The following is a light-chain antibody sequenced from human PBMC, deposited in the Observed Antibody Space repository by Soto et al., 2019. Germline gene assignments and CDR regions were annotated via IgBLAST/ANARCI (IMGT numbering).Light chain of an antibody. CDR2: EVS. Sequence: QSVLTQPASVSGSPGQSITISCTGTSSDVGGYNYVSWYQQHPGKAPKFMIYEVSNRPSGVSNRFSGSKSGNTASLTISGLQAEDEADYYCSSYTSSNTYVSGTGTKVTVL. CDR3: SSYTSSNTYV. J-gene: IGLJ1*01. CDR1: SSDVGGYNY. V-gene: IGLV2-14*01.